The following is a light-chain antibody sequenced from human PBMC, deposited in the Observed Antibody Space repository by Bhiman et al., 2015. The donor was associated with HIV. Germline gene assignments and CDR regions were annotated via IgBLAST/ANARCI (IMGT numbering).Light chain of an antibody. CDR3: CSYAGIYTSYV. V-gene: IGLV1-51*02. J-gene: IGLJ1*01. CDR2: END. Sequence: QSVLTQPPSVSAAPGQKVTISCSGTSSNIGNNFVSWYQRLPGTAPKLLIFENDKRPSGIPDRFSGSKSGTSATLGITGLQTGDEADYYCCSYAGIYTSYVFGTGTKVTVL. CDR1: SSNIGNNF.